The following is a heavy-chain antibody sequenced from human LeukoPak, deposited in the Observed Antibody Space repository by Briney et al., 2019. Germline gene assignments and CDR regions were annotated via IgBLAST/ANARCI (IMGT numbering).Heavy chain of an antibody. V-gene: IGHV4-59*01. D-gene: IGHD6-19*01. J-gene: IGHJ4*02. CDR2: IYHSGST. CDR3: ARDPRAGYSSGWLED. CDR1: GGSISSYY. Sequence: SETLSLTCNVSGGSISSYYWSWIRQAPGKGLEWIGYIYHSGSTNYNPSLKSRVTISVDTSKNQFSLKLSSVTAADTAVYYCARDPRAGYSSGWLEDWGQGTLVTVSS.